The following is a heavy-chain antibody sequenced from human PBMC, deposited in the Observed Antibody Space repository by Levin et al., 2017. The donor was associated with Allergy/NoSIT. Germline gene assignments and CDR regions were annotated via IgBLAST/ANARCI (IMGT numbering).Heavy chain of an antibody. J-gene: IGHJ4*02. Sequence: ASVKVSCKASGYTFTSYGISWVRQAPGQGLEWMGWISAYNGNTNYAQKLQGRVTMTTDTSTSTAYMELRSLRSDDTAVYYCARDLCSSTSCYVGVHFDYWGQGTLVTVSS. CDR2: ISAYNGNT. CDR3: ARDLCSSTSCYVGVHFDY. CDR1: GYTFTSYG. D-gene: IGHD2-2*01. V-gene: IGHV1-18*01.